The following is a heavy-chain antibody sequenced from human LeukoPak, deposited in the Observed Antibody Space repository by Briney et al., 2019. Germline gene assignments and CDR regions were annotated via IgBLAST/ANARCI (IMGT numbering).Heavy chain of an antibody. V-gene: IGHV3-30*02. Sequence: GGSLRLSCAASGFTFSSYGMHWVRQAPGKGLEWVAFIRYDGSNKYYADSVKGRFTISRDNSKNTLYLQMNSLRAEDTAVYYCAKDWEDYYDSSVSPLPHFDYWGQGTLVTVSS. D-gene: IGHD3-22*01. CDR2: IRYDGSNK. J-gene: IGHJ4*02. CDR3: AKDWEDYYDSSVSPLPHFDY. CDR1: GFTFSSYG.